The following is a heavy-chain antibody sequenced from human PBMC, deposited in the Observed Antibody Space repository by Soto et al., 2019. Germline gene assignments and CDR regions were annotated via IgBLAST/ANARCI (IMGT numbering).Heavy chain of an antibody. D-gene: IGHD3-22*01. CDR3: ARDSSGRHDY. Sequence: SETLSLTCSVSGGSVRSGSYYWTWIRQPPGKGLEWIGYIYQSGTTNHNASLKSRVTISIDTSKNQFFLKLNSVTAADTAVYYCARDSSGRHDYWGQGTLVTVSS. V-gene: IGHV4-61*01. CDR2: IYQSGTT. J-gene: IGHJ4*02. CDR1: GGSVRSGSYY.